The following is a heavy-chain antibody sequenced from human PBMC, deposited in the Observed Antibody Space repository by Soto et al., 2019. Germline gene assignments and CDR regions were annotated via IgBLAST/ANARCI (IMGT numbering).Heavy chain of an antibody. J-gene: IGHJ4*02. CDR2: MYHSGTT. D-gene: IGHD3-16*01. CDR1: NYSISSGYY. CDR3: ARVAFGPIDY. V-gene: IGHV4-38-2*02. Sequence: SESLSLTCTVSNYSISSGYYWGWIRQSPGEGLEWIVSMYHSGTTYYNPSLKSRVTISIDTSKNQFSLKLTSVTSADTAVYFCARVAFGPIDYWGQGTLVTVSS.